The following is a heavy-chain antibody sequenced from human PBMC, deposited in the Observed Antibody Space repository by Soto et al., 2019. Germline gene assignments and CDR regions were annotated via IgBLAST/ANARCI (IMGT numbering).Heavy chain of an antibody. CDR3: AKHLPPPDNSCYYPNCDG. CDR2: VPGSGGST. CDR1: GFTFSSYA. Sequence: GGSLRLSCASSGFTFSSYAMSWLRQAAGKGLGWVSGVPGSGGSTYSADAVRGRFTTSRDTSKNTLHLQIASLRAEHTALYYCAKHLPPPDNSCYYPNCDGWGQGTLITVCS. J-gene: IGHJ4*02. V-gene: IGHV3-23*01. D-gene: IGHD3-22*01.